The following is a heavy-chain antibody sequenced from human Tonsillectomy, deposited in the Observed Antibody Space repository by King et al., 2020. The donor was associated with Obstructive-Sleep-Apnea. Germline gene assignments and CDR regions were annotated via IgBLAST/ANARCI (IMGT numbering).Heavy chain of an antibody. D-gene: IGHD4-17*01. V-gene: IGHV3-9*01. CDR2: ISWNSGSI. CDR1: GFTFDDYA. J-gene: IGHJ6*02. Sequence: VQLVESGGGLVQPGRSLRLSCAASGFTFDDYAMHWVRQAPGKGLEWVSGISWNSGSIGYADSVKGRFTFSRDNAKNSLYLQMNSLRAEDTALYYCAKGRGDYVYYYGMDVWGQGTTVTVSS. CDR3: AKGRGDYVYYYGMDV.